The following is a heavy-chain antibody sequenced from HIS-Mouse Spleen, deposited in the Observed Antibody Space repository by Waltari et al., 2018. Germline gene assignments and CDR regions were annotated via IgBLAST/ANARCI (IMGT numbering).Heavy chain of an antibody. CDR1: GGPISSSSYY. J-gene: IGHJ2*01. Sequence: QLQLQESGPGLVKPSETLSLTCTVSGGPISSSSYYWGWIRQPPGKGRGWIGGIYYSGSTDCNTALKSRVTISVDTSKNQFSLKLSSVTAADTAVYYCAREIPYSSSWYDWYFDLWGRGTLVTVSS. D-gene: IGHD6-13*01. V-gene: IGHV4-39*07. CDR3: AREIPYSSSWYDWYFDL. CDR2: IYYSGST.